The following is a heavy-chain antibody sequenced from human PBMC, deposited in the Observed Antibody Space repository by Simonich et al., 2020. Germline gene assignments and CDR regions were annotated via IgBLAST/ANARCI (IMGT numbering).Heavy chain of an antibody. J-gene: IGHJ4*02. Sequence: EVQLLESGGGLVQPGGSLRLSCAASGFTFSSYAMSWVRQAPGKGRERLSAIRGSGVRTYYADSVKGRFTISRDNSKNTLDLQMNSLRAEDTAVYYCATYYFDYWGQGTLVTVSS. CDR1: GFTFSSYA. CDR3: ATYYFDY. V-gene: IGHV3-23*01. CDR2: IRGSGVRT.